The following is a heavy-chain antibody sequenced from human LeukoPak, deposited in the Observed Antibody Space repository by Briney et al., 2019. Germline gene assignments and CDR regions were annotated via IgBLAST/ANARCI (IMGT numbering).Heavy chain of an antibody. J-gene: IGHJ4*02. Sequence: VASVKVSCKASGYTFTGYYMHWVRQAPGQGLEWMGWINPNSGGTNYAQKFQGRVTMTRDTSISTAYMELSRLRSDDTAVYYCARDQKPLWYDFWSGYYIDYWGQGTLVTVSS. V-gene: IGHV1-2*02. D-gene: IGHD3-3*01. CDR1: GYTFTGYY. CDR3: ARDQKPLWYDFWSGYYIDY. CDR2: INPNSGGT.